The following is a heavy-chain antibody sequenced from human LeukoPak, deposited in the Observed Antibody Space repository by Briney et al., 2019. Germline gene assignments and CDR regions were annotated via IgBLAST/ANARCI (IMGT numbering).Heavy chain of an antibody. V-gene: IGHV4-31*03. D-gene: IGHD5-12*01. Sequence: SQTMSPACTVSAHSIDSLAYDWSWVLQYPGNALEWIGYTSHTGNFFYNLSLKGRFTMSIDTSKNQFSLSLRSVTAADTAVFFCARSRVSGYDCFFDNWGQGTLVTVSS. J-gene: IGHJ4*02. CDR1: AHSIDSLAYD. CDR3: ARSRVSGYDCFFDN. CDR2: TSHTGNF.